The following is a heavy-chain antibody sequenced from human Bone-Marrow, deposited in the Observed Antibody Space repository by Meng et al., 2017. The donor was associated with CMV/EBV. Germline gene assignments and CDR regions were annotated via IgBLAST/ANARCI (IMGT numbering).Heavy chain of an antibody. CDR1: GFTFGDYA. Sequence: GESLKISCTASGFTFGDYAMNWVRQAPGKGLEWVGFIRSKGYGGTTEYAASVKGRFTISRDDSKSIDYLQMNSLKTEDTAIYYCARDEKLVPFDSWGQGTLVTVSS. CDR2: IRSKGYGGTT. CDR3: ARDEKLVPFDS. V-gene: IGHV3-49*04. D-gene: IGHD6-6*01. J-gene: IGHJ4*02.